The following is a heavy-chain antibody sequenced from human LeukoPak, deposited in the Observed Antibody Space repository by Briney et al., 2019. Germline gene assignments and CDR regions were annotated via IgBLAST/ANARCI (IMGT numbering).Heavy chain of an antibody. D-gene: IGHD2-2*01. Sequence: SQTLSLTCAVSGYSISSGYYWGWIRQPPGKELEWIRTIYHSGSSYYNPPLESRVTISVDTSNNQFSLKLSSVTAADTAVYYCARSFCSSTNCYYYYYYYMDVWGTGTTVTVSS. J-gene: IGHJ6*03. CDR3: ARSFCSSTNCYYYYYYYMDV. V-gene: IGHV4-38-2*01. CDR2: IYHSGSS. CDR1: GYSISSGYY.